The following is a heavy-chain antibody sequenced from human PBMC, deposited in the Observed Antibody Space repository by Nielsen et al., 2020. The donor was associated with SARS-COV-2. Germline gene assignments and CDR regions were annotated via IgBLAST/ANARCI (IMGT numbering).Heavy chain of an antibody. J-gene: IGHJ6*02. V-gene: IGHV4-39*01. CDR3: VRELYGLDV. CDR1: GVSISTNDYY. CDR2: ISYLGTT. D-gene: IGHD1-7*01. Sequence: SETLSLTCVSSGVSISTNDYYWGWIRQPPGKGLEWSGSISYLGTTFYDPSLKSRVAISVDTSENQFSLKLSSVTAADTAVYYCVRELYGLDVWGQGTPVTVSS.